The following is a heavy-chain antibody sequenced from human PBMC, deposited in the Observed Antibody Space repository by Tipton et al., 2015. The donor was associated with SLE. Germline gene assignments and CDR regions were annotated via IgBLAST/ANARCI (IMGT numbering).Heavy chain of an antibody. V-gene: IGHV4-59*08. CDR3: ARGPRDDYVWGSYRGDYYFDY. CDR1: GGSISSYY. Sequence: TLSLTCTVSGGSISSYYWSWIRQPPGKGLEWIGYIYYSGSTNYNPSLKSRVTISVDTSKNQFSLKLSSVTAADTAVYYCARGPRDDYVWGSYRGDYYFDYWGQGTLVTVSS. CDR2: IYYSGST. J-gene: IGHJ4*02. D-gene: IGHD3-16*02.